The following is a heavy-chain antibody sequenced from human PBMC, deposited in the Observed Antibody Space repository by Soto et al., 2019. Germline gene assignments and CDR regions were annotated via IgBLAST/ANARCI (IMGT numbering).Heavy chain of an antibody. D-gene: IGHD3-3*01. J-gene: IGHJ6*02. CDR2: INPNSGGT. CDR3: ARRGYYDFWSGYEYYYYGMDA. V-gene: IGHV1-2*02. Sequence: ASVKVSCKASGYTFTGYYMHWVRQAPGQGLEWMGWINPNSGGTNYAQKFQGRVTMTRDTSISTAYMELSRLRSDDTAVYYCARRGYYDFWSGYEYYYYGMDAWGQGTTVTVSS. CDR1: GYTFTGYY.